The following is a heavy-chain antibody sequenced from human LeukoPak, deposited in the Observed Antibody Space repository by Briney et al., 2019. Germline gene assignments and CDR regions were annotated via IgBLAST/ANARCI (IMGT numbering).Heavy chain of an antibody. Sequence: GRSLRLSCAASGFTFSSYAMHWVRQAPGKGLEWVAVISYDGSNKYYADSVKGRFTISRDNSKNTLYLQMNSLRTEDTAVYYCARDRFSYCSSTSCPGWFDPWGQGTLVTVSS. CDR1: GFTFSSYA. V-gene: IGHV3-30-3*01. CDR2: ISYDGSNK. D-gene: IGHD2-2*01. J-gene: IGHJ5*02. CDR3: ARDRFSYCSSTSCPGWFDP.